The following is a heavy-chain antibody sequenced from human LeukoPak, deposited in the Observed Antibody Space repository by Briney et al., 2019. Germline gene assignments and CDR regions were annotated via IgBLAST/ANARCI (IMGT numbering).Heavy chain of an antibody. CDR3: ARGDRDPSRPDY. CDR1: GDSISSSSFY. D-gene: IGHD1-26*01. Sequence: PSETLSLTCTVSGDSISSSSFYWAWIRQPPGQGLEYIGSVFYSGSTYYNPSLRSRVTFSVDTSKNQFSLKLTSVTAADTAVYYCARGDRDPSRPDYWGQGTLVTVSS. V-gene: IGHV4-39*01. CDR2: VFYSGST. J-gene: IGHJ4*02.